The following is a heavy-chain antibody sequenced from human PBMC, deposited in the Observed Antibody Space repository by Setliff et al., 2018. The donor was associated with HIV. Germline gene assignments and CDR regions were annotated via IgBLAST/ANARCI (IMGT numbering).Heavy chain of an antibody. V-gene: IGHV4-39*02. J-gene: IGHJ6*04. Sequence: SETLSLTCSVSGGSISSSNYYWGWIRQPPGKRLEWIGSIYHSGSTYYNPSLKSRVTISVDTSKNYFSLKLTSVTAAYTAVYYCASPFGAVAGTMDVWGKVTTFTVSS. CDR2: IYHSGST. D-gene: IGHD6-19*01. CDR1: GGSISSSNYY. CDR3: ASPFGAVAGTMDV.